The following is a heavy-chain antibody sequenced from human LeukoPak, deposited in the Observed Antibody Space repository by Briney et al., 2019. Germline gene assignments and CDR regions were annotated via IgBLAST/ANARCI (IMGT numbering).Heavy chain of an antibody. V-gene: IGHV4-4*02. CDR1: GGSINNF. J-gene: IGHJ4*02. CDR3: AKHGGFHFDS. CDR2: IHHNGGT. D-gene: IGHD3-16*01. Sequence: SETLSLTCAVSGGSINNFWSWVRQPPGEGLEWIGQIHHNGGTSYNPSLRSRVTMSIDKSKNQFSLHLNSVTAADTAMYYCAKHGGFHFDSWGQGALVTVSS.